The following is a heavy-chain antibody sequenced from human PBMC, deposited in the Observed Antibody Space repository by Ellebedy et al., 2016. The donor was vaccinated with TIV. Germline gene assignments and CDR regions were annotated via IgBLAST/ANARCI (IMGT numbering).Heavy chain of an antibody. CDR3: ARAFQYSSGWAFDY. J-gene: IGHJ4*02. CDR1: GGSLSSDY. D-gene: IGHD6-19*01. Sequence: MPSETLSLTCAVHGGSLSSDYWSWIRQSPEKGLEWIGEINHSGSTSYHPSLKSRVGRSVDTPKKQFSLKMSSVTSADTAVYYCARAFQYSSGWAFDYWGQGTLVTVSS. CDR2: INHSGST. V-gene: IGHV4-34*01.